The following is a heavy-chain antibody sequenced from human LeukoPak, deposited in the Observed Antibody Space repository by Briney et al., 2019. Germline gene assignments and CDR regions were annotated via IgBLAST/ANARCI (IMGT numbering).Heavy chain of an antibody. J-gene: IGHJ6*02. CDR1: GYSFTSYG. CDR3: ARDSLDFWRGEDGMDV. V-gene: IGHV1-18*01. CDR2: ISAYNGNT. D-gene: IGHD3-3*01. Sequence: GASVKVSCKASGYSFTSYGISWVRQAPGQGLEWMGWISAYNGNTNYAQKLQGRFTMTTDTSTSTAYMELRSLRSDDRAVYYCARDSLDFWRGEDGMDVLGQGTTVTVSS.